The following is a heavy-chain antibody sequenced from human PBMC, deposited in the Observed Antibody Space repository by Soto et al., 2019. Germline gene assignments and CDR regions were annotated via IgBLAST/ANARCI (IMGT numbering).Heavy chain of an antibody. D-gene: IGHD6-19*01. J-gene: IGHJ4*02. CDR3: ARGLITGSHYSGGWYYFDS. CDR1: GGSISSYY. V-gene: IGHV4-59*12. Sequence: SETLSLTCTVSGGSISSYYWSWIRQPPGKGLEWIGYIYYSGSTNYNPSLKSRVTISVDTSKNQFSLRLSSVTAADTAVYYCARGLITGSHYSGGWYYFDSWGQGTQVTVSS. CDR2: IYYSGST.